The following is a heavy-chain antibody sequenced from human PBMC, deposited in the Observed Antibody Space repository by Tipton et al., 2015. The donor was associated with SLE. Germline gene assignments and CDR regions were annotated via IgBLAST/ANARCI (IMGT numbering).Heavy chain of an antibody. CDR2: INHSGST. J-gene: IGHJ6*02. Sequence: TLSLTCAVYGGSFSRYYWSWIRKPPGKGLEWIGEINHSGSTNNNRSLKSRVTISVDTSKNQFSLKLSSVTAADTAVYYCARSRVQGVMRSRWGMDVWGQGTTVTVSS. D-gene: IGHD3-10*01. CDR1: GGSFSRYY. V-gene: IGHV4-34*01. CDR3: ARSRVQGVMRSRWGMDV.